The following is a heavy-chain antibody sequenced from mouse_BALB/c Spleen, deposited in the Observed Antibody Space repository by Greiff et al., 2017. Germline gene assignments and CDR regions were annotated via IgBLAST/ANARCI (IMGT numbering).Heavy chain of an antibody. J-gene: IGHJ3*01. CDR2: ISSGGSYT. CDR1: GFTFSSYG. Sequence: EVQVVESGGDLVKPGGSLKLSCAASGFTFSSYGMSWVRQTPDKRLEWVATISSGGSYTYYPDSVKGRFTISRDNAKNTLYLQMSSLKSEDTAMYYCAREGDRSEEFAYWGQGTLVTVSA. D-gene: IGHD2-14*01. V-gene: IGHV5-6*01. CDR3: AREGDRSEEFAY.